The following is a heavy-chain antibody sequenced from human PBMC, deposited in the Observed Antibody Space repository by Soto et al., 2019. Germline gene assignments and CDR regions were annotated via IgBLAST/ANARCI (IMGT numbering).Heavy chain of an antibody. CDR3: ARVYANWEWELPGF. J-gene: IGHJ4*02. Sequence: QVQLVESGGGVVQPGRSLRLSCVASGFNLRSYGMHWFRQAPGKGPEWVAVIWYDGSNEKYADSVKGRFTISRDDSRNTLYLQMNSLGAEDTAVYYCARVYANWEWELPGFWGQGTRVTVSS. CDR1: GFNLRSYG. D-gene: IGHD7-27*01. V-gene: IGHV3-33*01. CDR2: IWYDGSNE.